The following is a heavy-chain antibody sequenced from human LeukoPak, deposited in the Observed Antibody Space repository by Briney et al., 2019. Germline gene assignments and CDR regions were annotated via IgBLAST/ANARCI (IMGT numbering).Heavy chain of an antibody. CDR2: IYSGDST. Sequence: GGSLRLSCVVSGFTVTTKYMSWVRQAPGKGLEWVSVIYSGDSTSYADSVKGRFTISRDNSKNTLYLQMNSLRAEDTAVYYCAKDRPTGYSSGWYYFDYWGQGTLVTVSS. CDR3: AKDRPTGYSSGWYYFDY. CDR1: GFTVTTKY. J-gene: IGHJ4*02. D-gene: IGHD6-19*01. V-gene: IGHV3-53*01.